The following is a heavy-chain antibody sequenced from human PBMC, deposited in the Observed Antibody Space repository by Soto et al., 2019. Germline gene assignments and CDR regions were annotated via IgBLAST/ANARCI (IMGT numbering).Heavy chain of an antibody. J-gene: IGHJ4*02. V-gene: IGHV1-3*01. CDR1: GYTFTSYA. D-gene: IGHD6-19*01. Sequence: QVQLVQSGAEVKKPGASVKVSCKASGYTFTSYAMHWVRQAPGQRLEWMGWINAGNGNTKYSQKFQVRVNITRDTSASTAYMELSSLRSEVTAVYYCARDSSGWYFLDYWCQGTLVTVSS. CDR3: ARDSSGWYFLDY. CDR2: INAGNGNT.